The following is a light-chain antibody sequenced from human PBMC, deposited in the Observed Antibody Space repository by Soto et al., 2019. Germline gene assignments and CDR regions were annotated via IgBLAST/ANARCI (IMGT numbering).Light chain of an antibody. CDR3: QQSYTNPWT. CDR1: QTIKNY. V-gene: IGKV1-39*01. CDR2: AAS. J-gene: IGKJ1*01. Sequence: DIQMTQSPSSLSASVGDRVTITCRASQTIKNYLNWYQEKPGKAPKLLIYAASSLQSVVPSRFSGSGSGTDFTLTISSLQPEDFATYYCQQSYTNPWTFGQGTKVEIK.